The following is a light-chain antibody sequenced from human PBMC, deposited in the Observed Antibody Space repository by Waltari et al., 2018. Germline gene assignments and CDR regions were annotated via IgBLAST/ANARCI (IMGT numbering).Light chain of an antibody. CDR2: EVT. CDR3: CSYAGSGTWV. J-gene: IGLJ3*02. V-gene: IGLV2-23*02. Sequence: QSALTQPASVSGSPGQSITLSCPGTSSDIGYYNLVSWYQHLPGKAPKVMIYEVTKRPSGVSNRFSGSKSGNTASLTISGVQAEDEGHYYCCSYAGSGTWVFGGGTKLTVL. CDR1: SSDIGYYNL.